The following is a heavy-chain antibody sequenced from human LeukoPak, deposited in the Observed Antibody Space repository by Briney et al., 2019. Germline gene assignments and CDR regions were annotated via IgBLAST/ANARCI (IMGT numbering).Heavy chain of an antibody. D-gene: IGHD5/OR15-5a*01. Sequence: GGSLRLSCVASRFTFSSYWMHWVRQAPGKGLVWFSRIKIDGSSTDYADSVKGRFTTSRDNTKKTIYFQMNSPGSEETAVYFCARGVSGTGPDIWGLGTMVTVSS. J-gene: IGHJ3*02. CDR2: IKIDGSST. V-gene: IGHV3-74*01. CDR1: RFTFSSYW. CDR3: ARGVSGTGPDI.